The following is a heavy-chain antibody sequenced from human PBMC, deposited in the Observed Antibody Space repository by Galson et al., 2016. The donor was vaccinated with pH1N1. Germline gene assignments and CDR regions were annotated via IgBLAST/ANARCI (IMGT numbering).Heavy chain of an antibody. D-gene: IGHD3-9*01. CDR3: ASPRPIFRYFDWLLPGGLDV. Sequence: SVKVSCKASGYTFTSYAMNWVRQAPGQGLEWMGWINTNTGKPKYAQGFTGRFVFSLDTSDSTTDLHISSLKAEDTAVYYCASPRPIFRYFDWLLPGGLDVWGQGTLVTVSS. CDR1: GYTFTSYA. V-gene: IGHV7-4-1*02. J-gene: IGHJ4*02. CDR2: INTNTGKP.